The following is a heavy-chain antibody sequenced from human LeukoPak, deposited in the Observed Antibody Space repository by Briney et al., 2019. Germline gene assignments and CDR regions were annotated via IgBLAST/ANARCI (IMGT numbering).Heavy chain of an antibody. Sequence: ASVKVSCKASGYTFTDYYMHWVRQTPGQQLEWMGWIIPNSGGTNYAQRFQGRVTMTRDTSISTAYMELSRLRSDDTAVYYCARGDYAVGLEYWGQGTLVTVSS. CDR1: GYTFTDYY. CDR3: ARGDYAVGLEY. J-gene: IGHJ4*02. V-gene: IGHV1-2*02. CDR2: IIPNSGGT. D-gene: IGHD4-17*01.